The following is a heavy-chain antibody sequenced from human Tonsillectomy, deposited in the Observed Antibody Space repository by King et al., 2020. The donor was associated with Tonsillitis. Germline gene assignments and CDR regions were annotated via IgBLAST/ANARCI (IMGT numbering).Heavy chain of an antibody. D-gene: IGHD1-7*01. CDR2: INPSSGGT. Sequence: QLQLVQSGAEVKKPGASVKVSCKASGYTFTDYYLHWVRQAPGQGLEWMGWINPSSGGTYYAQKFQGRVTLTRDTSISTAYMELSALTSDDTAVYYCARVRELPLDYWGQGTLVTVSS. CDR1: GYTFTDYY. V-gene: IGHV1-2*02. CDR3: ARVRELPLDY. J-gene: IGHJ4*02.